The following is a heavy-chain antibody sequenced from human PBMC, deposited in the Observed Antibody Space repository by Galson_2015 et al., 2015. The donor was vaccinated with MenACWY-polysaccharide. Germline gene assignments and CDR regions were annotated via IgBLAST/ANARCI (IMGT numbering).Heavy chain of an antibody. CDR2: IYYSGAT. Sequence: TLSLTCSVSGYSISSGGYWWSWIRQYPGEGLEWIGYIYYSGATSSNESLKSRATMSVDTSQNHFSLQLTSLTAADTAVYYCARGGLPGAMDFWGQGTLVTVSS. V-gene: IGHV4-31*03. J-gene: IGHJ4*02. D-gene: IGHD2-2*01. CDR3: ARGGLPGAMDF. CDR1: GYSISSGGYW.